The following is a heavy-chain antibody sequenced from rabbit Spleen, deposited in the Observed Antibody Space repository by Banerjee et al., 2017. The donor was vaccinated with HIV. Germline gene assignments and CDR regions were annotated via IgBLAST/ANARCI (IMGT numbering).Heavy chain of an antibody. CDR1: RFSFSKSYW. J-gene: IGHJ6*01. CDR2: IDSGSSGFT. CDR3: ARDTSSSFSSYGMDL. V-gene: IGHV1S45*01. D-gene: IGHD1-1*01. Sequence: QQQLEESGGGLVKPGGTLTLTCTASRFSFSKSYWICWVRQAPGKGLEWIACIDSGSSGFTYFASWAKDRFTIAKTSSTTVTLQMTSLTAADTATYFCARDTSSSFSSYGMDLWGPGTLVTVS.